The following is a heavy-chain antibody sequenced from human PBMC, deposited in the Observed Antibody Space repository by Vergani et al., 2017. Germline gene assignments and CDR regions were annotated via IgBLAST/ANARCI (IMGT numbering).Heavy chain of an antibody. V-gene: IGHV3-33*08. Sequence: VQLVESGGGVVQPGRSLRLSCAASGFTFSSYGMHWVRQAPGKGLEWVAVIWYDGSNKYYADSVKGRFTISRDNSKNTLYLQMNSLRAEDTAVYYCARGFWSGYQIDPWGQGTLVTVSS. CDR2: IWYDGSNK. CDR3: ARGFWSGYQIDP. CDR1: GFTFSSYG. J-gene: IGHJ5*02. D-gene: IGHD3-3*01.